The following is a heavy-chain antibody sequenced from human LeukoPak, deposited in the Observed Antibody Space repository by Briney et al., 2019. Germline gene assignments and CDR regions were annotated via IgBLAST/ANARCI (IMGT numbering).Heavy chain of an antibody. D-gene: IGHD6-13*01. CDR1: GFTFSSYA. CDR2: ISGSGGST. V-gene: IGHV3-23*01. J-gene: IGHJ4*02. CDR3: AKDRQQQLVLDYFDY. Sequence: GGSLRLSCAASGFTFSSYAMSWVRQALGKGLEWVSAISGSGGSTYYADSVKGRFTISRDYSKNTLFLQMNSLRAEDTAVYYCAKDRQQQLVLDYFDYWGQGTLVTVSS.